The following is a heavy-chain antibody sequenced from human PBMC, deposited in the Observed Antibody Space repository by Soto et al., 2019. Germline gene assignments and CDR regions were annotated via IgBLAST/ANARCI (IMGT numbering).Heavy chain of an antibody. J-gene: IGHJ6*02. CDR1: GFTFSSYA. CDR3: AREIGYCSSTSCYIYFYYYYYGTDV. Sequence: GGSLRLSCAASGFTFSSYAMHWVRQAPGKGLEWVAVISYDGSNKYYADSVKGRFTISRDNSKNTLYLQMNSLRAEDTAVYYCAREIGYCSSTSCYIYFYYYYYGTDVWGQGTTVTVSS. V-gene: IGHV3-30-3*01. CDR2: ISYDGSNK. D-gene: IGHD2-2*02.